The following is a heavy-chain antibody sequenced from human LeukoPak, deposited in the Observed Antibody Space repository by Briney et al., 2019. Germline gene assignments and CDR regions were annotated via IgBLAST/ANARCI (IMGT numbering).Heavy chain of an antibody. CDR3: ARDPSYGGNSRGLDY. D-gene: IGHD4-23*01. Sequence: SETLSLTCTVSGGSISSYYWRWIRQPPGKGLEWIGSIYHSGSTYYNPSLKSRVTISVDTSKNQFSLKLSSVTAADTAVYYCARDPSYGGNSRGLDYWGQGTLVTVSS. CDR2: IYHSGST. J-gene: IGHJ4*02. CDR1: GGSISSYY. V-gene: IGHV4-38-2*02.